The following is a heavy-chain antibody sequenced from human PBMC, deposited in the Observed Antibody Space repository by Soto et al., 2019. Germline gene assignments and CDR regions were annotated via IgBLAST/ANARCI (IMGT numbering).Heavy chain of an antibody. J-gene: IGHJ4*02. CDR3: ATTLPSSSSTVLGY. CDR1: GYTFTGNS. Sequence: ASVKVSCKASGYTFTGNSLHWVRQAPGQGLEWMGWIKPNSGGTNYAQNFQGRVTMTGDTSISTVYMELSRLKYDDTAVYYCATTLPSSSSTVLGYCYQGTLGTIAS. V-gene: IGHV1-2*02. CDR2: IKPNSGGT. D-gene: IGHD6-6*01.